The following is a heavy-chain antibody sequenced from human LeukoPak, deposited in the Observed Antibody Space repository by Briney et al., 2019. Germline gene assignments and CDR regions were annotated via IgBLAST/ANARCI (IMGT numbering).Heavy chain of an antibody. CDR3: TTVRVVPAALTYFQH. J-gene: IGHJ1*01. V-gene: IGHV3-15*01. CDR2: IKSKTDGGTT. Sequence: GGSLRLSCAASGFTFSSAWMSWVRQAPGKGLEWVGRIKSKTDGGTTDYAAPVKGRFTISRDDSKNTLYLQMNSLKTEDTAVYYCTTVRVVPAALTYFQHWGQGTLVTVSS. D-gene: IGHD2-2*01. CDR1: GFTFSSAW.